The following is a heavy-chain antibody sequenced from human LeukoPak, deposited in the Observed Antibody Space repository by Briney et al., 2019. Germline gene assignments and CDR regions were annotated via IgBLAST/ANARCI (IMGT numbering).Heavy chain of an antibody. D-gene: IGHD7-27*01. Sequence: ESGPALVEPTQTLTPTCTFSGFSLTTSGMCVSWIRQPPGKALEWLARIDWDDDKYYSTSLKTRLTISKDTSKNQVVLRMTNMDPVDTATYYCARIKTVDVALDYWGQGTLVTVSS. CDR2: IDWDDDK. CDR1: GFSLTTSGMC. CDR3: ARIKTVDVALDY. J-gene: IGHJ4*02. V-gene: IGHV2-70*11.